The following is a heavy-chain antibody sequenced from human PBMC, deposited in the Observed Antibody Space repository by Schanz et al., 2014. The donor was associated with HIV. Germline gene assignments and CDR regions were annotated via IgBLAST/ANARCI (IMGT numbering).Heavy chain of an antibody. CDR3: AKDEGGGYYYYGMDV. J-gene: IGHJ6*02. CDR2: ISGSGGST. CDR1: GFTFNNYG. D-gene: IGHD3-16*01. Sequence: EMKLVESGGGLAQPGGSLRLSCAASGFTFNNYGVNWVRQAPGKGLEWVSAISGSGGSTYYADSVKGRFTISRDNSKNTLYLQMNSLRAEDTAVYYCAKDEGGGYYYYGMDVWGQGTTVTVSS. V-gene: IGHV3-23*04.